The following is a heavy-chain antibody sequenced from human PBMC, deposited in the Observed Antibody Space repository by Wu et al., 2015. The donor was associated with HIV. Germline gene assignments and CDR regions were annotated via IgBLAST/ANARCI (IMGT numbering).Heavy chain of an antibody. CDR2: INPNSGGT. Sequence: QVQLVQSGAEVKKPGASVKVSCKASGYTFTGYYMHWVRQAPGQGLEWMGWINPNSGGTNYAQKFQGRVTMTRDTSISTAYMELSRLRSDDTAVYYCARGPGSGSYYRAIGHGRNREKETTVWFDPWGQGTLVTVSS. CDR3: ARGPGSGSYYRAIGHGRNREKETTVWFDP. J-gene: IGHJ5*02. CDR1: GYTFTGYY. V-gene: IGHV1-2*02. D-gene: IGHD3-10*01.